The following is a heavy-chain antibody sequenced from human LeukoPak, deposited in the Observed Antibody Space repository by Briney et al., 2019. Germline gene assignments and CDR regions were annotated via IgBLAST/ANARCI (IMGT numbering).Heavy chain of an antibody. CDR1: GFTVSSNY. CDR3: AKDKSGYSSTFDI. J-gene: IGHJ3*02. Sequence: GGSLRLSCAASGFTVSSNYMSWVRQAPGKGLEWVSVIYSGGSTYYADSVKGRFTISRDNSKNTLYLQMNSLRAEDTAVYYCAKDKSGYSSTFDIWGQGTMVTVSS. D-gene: IGHD6-13*01. V-gene: IGHV3-53*05. CDR2: IYSGGST.